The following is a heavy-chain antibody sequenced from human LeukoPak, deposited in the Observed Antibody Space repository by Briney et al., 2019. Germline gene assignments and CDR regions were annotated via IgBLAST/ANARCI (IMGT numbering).Heavy chain of an antibody. CDR1: GFTFSSYA. CDR3: AKDATYDFWSGYFGPDWFDP. CDR2: ISGSGGST. D-gene: IGHD3-3*01. V-gene: IGHV3-23*01. Sequence: PGGSLRLSCAASGFTFSSYAMSWVRQAPGKGLEWVSAISGSGGSTYYADPVKGRFTISRDNSKNTLYLQMNSLRAEDTAVYYCAKDATYDFWSGYFGPDWFDPWGQGTLVTVSS. J-gene: IGHJ5*02.